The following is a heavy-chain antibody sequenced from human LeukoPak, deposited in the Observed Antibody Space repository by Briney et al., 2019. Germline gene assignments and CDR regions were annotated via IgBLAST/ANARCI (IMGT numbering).Heavy chain of an antibody. Sequence: GGSLRLSCAASGFTFSDYYMSWIRQAPGKGLEWVSYISSSGSTIYYADSVKGRFTISRDNAKNSLYLQMNSLRAEDTAVYYCARDPSDGYSYFDYWGQGTLVTVSS. J-gene: IGHJ4*02. CDR3: ARDPSDGYSYFDY. D-gene: IGHD5-24*01. CDR1: GFTFSDYY. CDR2: ISSSGSTI. V-gene: IGHV3-11*04.